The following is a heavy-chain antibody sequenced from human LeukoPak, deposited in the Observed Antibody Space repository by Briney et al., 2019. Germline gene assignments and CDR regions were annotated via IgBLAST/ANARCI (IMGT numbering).Heavy chain of an antibody. CDR3: ARQPPVAASGNFVDY. CDR1: GGSISSSYY. CDR2: IYYSGST. Sequence: SETLSLTCTVSGGSISSSYYWGRIRQPPGKGLEWIGSIYYSGSTYYNPSLKSRVTISIDTSKNQFSLKLSSVTAADTAVYYCARQPPVAASGNFVDYWGQGTLVTVSS. D-gene: IGHD4-23*01. V-gene: IGHV4-39*01. J-gene: IGHJ4*02.